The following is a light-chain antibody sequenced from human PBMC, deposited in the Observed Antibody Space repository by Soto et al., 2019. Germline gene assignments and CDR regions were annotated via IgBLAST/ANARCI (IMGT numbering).Light chain of an antibody. Sequence: QSVLTQPASVSWSPGQSITISCTGTPSDFGRYNYVSWYQQFPGKVPKLLIYEVTYRPSGVSARFSGSKSGSTASLTISGLQAEDEADYYCSSYSTTSSPHVLFGGGTK. CDR2: EVT. CDR3: SSYSTTSSPHVL. CDR1: PSDFGRYNY. J-gene: IGLJ2*01. V-gene: IGLV2-14*01.